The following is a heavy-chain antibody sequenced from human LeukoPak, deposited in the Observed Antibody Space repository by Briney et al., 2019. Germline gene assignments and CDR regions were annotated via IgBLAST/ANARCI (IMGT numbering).Heavy chain of an antibody. Sequence: AGGSLRPFWAASGSSVGSYAMGCVRQAPRRGLEWLSAISGSGGSRYYSGSLKGRFTISRDNYKSTLYLQMTSLRAEDTAVYYCAKSSPIAAAGEVSDFWGQGTLVTVSS. CDR2: ISGSGGSR. D-gene: IGHD6-13*01. CDR1: GSSVGSYA. CDR3: AKSSPIAAAGEVSDF. V-gene: IGHV3-23*01. J-gene: IGHJ4*02.